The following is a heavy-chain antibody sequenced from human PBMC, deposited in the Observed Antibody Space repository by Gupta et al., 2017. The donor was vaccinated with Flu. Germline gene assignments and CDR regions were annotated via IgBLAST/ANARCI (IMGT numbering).Heavy chain of an antibody. CDR2: ISGSGGST. CDR3: AKFEGSSEPGAFDI. Sequence: QAPGKGLEWVSAISGSGGSTYYADSVKGRFTISRDNSKNTLYLQMNSLRAEDTAVYYCAKFEGSSEPGAFDIWGQGTMVTVSS. J-gene: IGHJ3*02. V-gene: IGHV3-23*01. D-gene: IGHD6-6*01.